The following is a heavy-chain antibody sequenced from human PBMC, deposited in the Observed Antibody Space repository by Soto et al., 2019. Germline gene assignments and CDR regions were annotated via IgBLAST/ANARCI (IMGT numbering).Heavy chain of an antibody. CDR1: GFTFSSYG. J-gene: IGHJ4*02. V-gene: IGHV3-30*18. CDR2: ISYDGSNK. CDR3: AKDFRSGGRYYYFDY. Sequence: GGSLRLSCAASGFTFSSYGMHWVRQAPGKGLEWVAVISYDGSNKYYADSVKGRFTISRDNSKNTLYLQMNSLRAEDTAVYYCAKDFRSGGRYYYFDYWGQGALVTVSS. D-gene: IGHD2-15*01.